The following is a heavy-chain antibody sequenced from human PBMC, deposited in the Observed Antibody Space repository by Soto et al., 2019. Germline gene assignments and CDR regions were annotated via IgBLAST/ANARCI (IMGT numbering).Heavy chain of an antibody. J-gene: IGHJ5*02. CDR3: TRESDFTP. CDR1: GFTFGDYA. Sequence: PGGSLRLSCTASGFTFGDYAMGWFRQAPGKGLQWVGFIRSKAFGVTTEYDASVKGRFTISRDDSKSIAYLQMNSLKTDDTAVYYCTRESDFTPWGQGILVTVSS. CDR2: IRSKAFGVTT. D-gene: IGHD3-3*01. V-gene: IGHV3-49*03.